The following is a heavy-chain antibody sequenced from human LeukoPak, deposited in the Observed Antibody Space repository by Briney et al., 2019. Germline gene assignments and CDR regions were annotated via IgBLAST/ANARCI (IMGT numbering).Heavy chain of an antibody. J-gene: IGHJ4*02. CDR1: GFTFDDHA. Sequence: SLRLSCAASGFTFDDHAMHWVRQAPGKGLQWVSGISWNGGSIGYADSVKGRFTISRDNSKNSLYLQMNSLRAEDTALYYCAKDRDPGSSYDSRGFDYWGQGTLVTVSS. V-gene: IGHV3-9*01. D-gene: IGHD5-12*01. CDR2: ISWNGGSI. CDR3: AKDRDPGSSYDSRGFDY.